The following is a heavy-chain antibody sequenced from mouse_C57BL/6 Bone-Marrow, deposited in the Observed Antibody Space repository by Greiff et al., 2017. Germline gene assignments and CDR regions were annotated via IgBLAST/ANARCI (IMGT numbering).Heavy chain of an antibody. Sequence: EVHLVESGGGLVQPGGSLSLSCAASGFTFTDYYMSWVRQPPGKALEWLGFIRNKANGYTTEYSASVKGRFTISRDNSQSILYLQMNALRAEDSATYYCARYGYYGSGYFDDGGQGTTLTVSS. CDR1: GFTFTDYY. J-gene: IGHJ2*01. CDR3: ARYGYYGSGYFDD. D-gene: IGHD1-1*01. V-gene: IGHV7-3*01. CDR2: IRNKANGYTT.